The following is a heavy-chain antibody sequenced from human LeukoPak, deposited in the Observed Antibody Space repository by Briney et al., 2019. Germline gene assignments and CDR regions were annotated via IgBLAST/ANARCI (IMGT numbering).Heavy chain of an antibody. CDR1: GFTFSSYS. J-gene: IGHJ3*02. CDR3: ATASGALAFDI. Sequence: GGSLRLSCAASGFTFSSYSMSWVRQAPGKGLEWVSLISGSGDTTNYADSVKGRFTISRDSFKNTLYLQMNSLRAEDTAVYYCATASGALAFDIWGQGTMVTVSS. CDR2: ISGSGDTT. D-gene: IGHD3-10*01. V-gene: IGHV3-23*01.